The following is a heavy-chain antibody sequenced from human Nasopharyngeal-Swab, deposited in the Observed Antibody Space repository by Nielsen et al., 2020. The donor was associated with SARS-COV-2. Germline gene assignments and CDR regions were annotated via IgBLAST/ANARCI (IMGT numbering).Heavy chain of an antibody. V-gene: IGHV3-23*01. CDR3: AKDGVRLNGIDV. CDR2: ITGSGDAT. J-gene: IGHJ6*02. D-gene: IGHD3-16*01. CDR1: GFTFSSYT. Sequence: GGSLRLSFGPSGFTFSSYTISWFRKAPGRGLKWFSAITGSGDATNYADSVRGRFTISRDNSKSTLYLQMNSLRAEDTAEYFCAKDGVRLNGIDVWGQGTTVTVSS.